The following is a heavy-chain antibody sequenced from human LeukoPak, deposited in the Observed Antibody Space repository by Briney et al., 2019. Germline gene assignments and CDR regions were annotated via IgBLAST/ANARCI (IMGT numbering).Heavy chain of an antibody. J-gene: IGHJ5*02. CDR1: GGSISSYY. CDR2: IYSSGST. CDR3: ARDQWWDLQRIWFDP. Sequence: SETLSLTCTVSGGSISSYYWSWIRQPPGKGLEWIGRIYSSGSTNYNPSLKSRVTMSIDTSKNQFSLKLNSVTAADTAIYYCARDQWWDLQRIWFDPWGQGTLVTVSS. V-gene: IGHV4-4*07. D-gene: IGHD2-15*01.